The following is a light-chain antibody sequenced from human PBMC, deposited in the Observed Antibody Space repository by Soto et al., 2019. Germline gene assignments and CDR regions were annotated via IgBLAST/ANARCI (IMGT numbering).Light chain of an antibody. CDR1: QGISSW. V-gene: IGKV1D-16*01. CDR2: AAS. CDR3: QQYNTYPIT. J-gene: IGKJ5*01. Sequence: DIQMTQSPSSLSASVGDRVTITCRASQGISSWLAWFQQKPDKAPQSLIYAASSLQSGVPSRFSGSGSGTDFTLTISSLQPEDFATYYCQQYNTYPITFGQGTRLEIK.